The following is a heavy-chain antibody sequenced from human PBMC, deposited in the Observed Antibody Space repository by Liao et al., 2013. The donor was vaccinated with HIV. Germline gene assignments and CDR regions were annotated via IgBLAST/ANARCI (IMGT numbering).Heavy chain of an antibody. Sequence: QVQLQQWGAGLLKPSETLSLTCAVYGGSFSGYYWSWIRQPPGKGLEWIGEINHSGRTNNNPSLKSRVTISVDTSKNQFSLKLSSVTAADTAVYYCARVVRIHCSSTSCYRYYFDYWGQGTLVTVSS. CDR1: GGSFSGYY. CDR3: ARVVRIHCSSTSCYRYYFDY. J-gene: IGHJ4*02. D-gene: IGHD2-2*01. CDR2: INHSGRT. V-gene: IGHV4-34*01.